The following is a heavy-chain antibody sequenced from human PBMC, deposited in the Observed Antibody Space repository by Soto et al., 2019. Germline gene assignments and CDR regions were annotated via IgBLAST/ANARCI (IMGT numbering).Heavy chain of an antibody. J-gene: IGHJ6*02. V-gene: IGHV1-18*01. CDR1: GYTFTRYN. CDR2: INAYNGNT. D-gene: IGHD3-10*01. CDR3: VRQGFGALHGLVDV. Sequence: ASVKVSCKTPGYTFTRYNIHWVRQAPGQRLEWMGWINAYNGNTNYAQNLQGRLTLTTDTSTTTAYMELRSLRSNDTAVYYCVRQGFGALHGLVDVWGQGTTVTVSS.